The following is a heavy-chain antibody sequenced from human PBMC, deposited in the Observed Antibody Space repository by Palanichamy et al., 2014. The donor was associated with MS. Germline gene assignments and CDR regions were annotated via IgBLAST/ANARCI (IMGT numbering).Heavy chain of an antibody. J-gene: IGHJ4*02. V-gene: IGHV4-34*01. D-gene: IGHD6-19*01. CDR1: GGSFSGYY. CDR2: INHSGST. CDR3: ASGLAVAGTSEFDY. Sequence: QVQLQQWGAGLLKPSETLSLTCAVYGGSFSGYYWSWIRQPPGKGLEWIGEINHSGSTNYNPSLKSRVTISVDTSKNQFSLKLSSVTAADTAVYYCASGLAVAGTSEFDYWGQGTLVTVSS.